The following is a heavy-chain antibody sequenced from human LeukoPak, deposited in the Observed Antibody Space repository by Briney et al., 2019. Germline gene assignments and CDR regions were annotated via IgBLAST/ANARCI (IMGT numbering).Heavy chain of an antibody. CDR1: GYTFTSYG. CDR3: ARDPILGGFWSGYPPFDY. D-gene: IGHD3-3*01. V-gene: IGHV1-18*01. J-gene: IGHJ4*02. CDR2: ISAYNGNT. Sequence: ASVKVSCKASGYTFTSYGISWVRQAPGQGLEWMGWISAYNGNTNYAQRLQGRVTMTTDTSTSTAYMELRSLRSDDTAVYYCARDPILGGFWSGYPPFDYWGQGTLVTVSS.